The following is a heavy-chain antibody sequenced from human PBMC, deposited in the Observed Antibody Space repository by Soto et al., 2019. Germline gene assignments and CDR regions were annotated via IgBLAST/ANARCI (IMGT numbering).Heavy chain of an antibody. CDR3: AKGGAIVAAGTRAYLYNAMDV. CDR2: INPNSGDT. D-gene: IGHD5-12*01. V-gene: IGHV1-2*02. CDR1: GYTFTGYY. J-gene: IGHJ6*02. Sequence: ASVKVSCKASGYTFTGYYVHWVRQAPGQGLEWMGWINPNSGDTYLAQRFQGRVTMNRDTSIGTAYMELRGLTSDDTAEYYCAKGGAIVAAGTRAYLYNAMDVWGQGTTVTVSS.